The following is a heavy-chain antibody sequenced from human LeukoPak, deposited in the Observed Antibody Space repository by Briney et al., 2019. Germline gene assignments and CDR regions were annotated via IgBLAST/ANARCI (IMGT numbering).Heavy chain of an antibody. V-gene: IGHV1-2*06. CDR2: INPNSGGT. CDR3: ARDAAAGMGPYYYYMDV. D-gene: IGHD6-13*01. Sequence: GASVKVSCKASGYTFTGYHMHWVRQAPGQGLEWMGRINPNSGGTNYAQKFQGRVTMTRDTSISTAYMELSRLRSDDTAVYYCARDAAAGMGPYYYYMDVWGKGTTVTVSS. CDR1: GYTFTGYH. J-gene: IGHJ6*03.